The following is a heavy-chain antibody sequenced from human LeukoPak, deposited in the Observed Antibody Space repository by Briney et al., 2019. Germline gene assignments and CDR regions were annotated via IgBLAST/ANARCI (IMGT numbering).Heavy chain of an antibody. CDR3: ARGATVAGDFDY. J-gene: IGHJ4*02. D-gene: IGHD6-19*01. V-gene: IGHV3-66*01. CDR1: RFTVSSNY. Sequence: GGSLRLSCAASRFTVSSNYMSWVRQAPGKGLEWVSVLYSGGDTYYADSVKGRFAISRDSAKNSLYLQMNNLRPDDTAVYYCARGATVAGDFDYWGQGTLVTVSS. CDR2: LYSGGDT.